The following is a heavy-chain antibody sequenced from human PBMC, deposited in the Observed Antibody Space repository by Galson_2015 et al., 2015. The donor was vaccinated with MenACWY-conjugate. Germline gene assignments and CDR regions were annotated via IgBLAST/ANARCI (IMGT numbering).Heavy chain of an antibody. V-gene: IGHV4-59*08. Sequence: ETLSLTCTVSGASISSHHWSWFRPPPGQGLEWIAYIRDTGSLKDNPSLKSRVTMSADKSNNQFSLRLISVTAADTAVYYCARIPTWGSSYGYFDYWGQGILVAVSS. CDR2: IRDTGSL. J-gene: IGHJ4*02. CDR1: GASISSHH. CDR3: ARIPTWGSSYGYFDY. D-gene: IGHD5-18*01.